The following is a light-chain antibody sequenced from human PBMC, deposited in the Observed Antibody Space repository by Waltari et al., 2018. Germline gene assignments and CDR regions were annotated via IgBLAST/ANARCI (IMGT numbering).Light chain of an antibody. CDR3: AAWDDGLSGPA. V-gene: IGLV1-47*01. J-gene: IGLJ3*02. CDR2: KNS. Sequence: QSAVTQPPSASGTPGQRVTISCSGSSSNIGGNHVSWYQQFPGMAPKLLIYKNSQRPSGVPDRFSGSKSGTSASLAISGLRSEDEAQYYCAAWDDGLSGPAFGGGTKLTVL. CDR1: SSNIGGNH.